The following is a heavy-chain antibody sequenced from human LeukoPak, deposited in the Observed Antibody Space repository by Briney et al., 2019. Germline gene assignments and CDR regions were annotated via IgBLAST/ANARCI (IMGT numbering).Heavy chain of an antibody. D-gene: IGHD6-19*01. V-gene: IGHV3-48*03. J-gene: IGHJ4*02. CDR1: GFTFSSYE. Sequence: PGGSLRLSCAASGFTFSSYEMNWVRQAPGKGLEGVSHISNSGSNIYYADSVKGRFTISRENAKNSLYLQMNSLRDDDKAVYYCARFGTGWYYLDYWGQGILVTVSS. CDR2: ISNSGSNI. CDR3: ARFGTGWYYLDY.